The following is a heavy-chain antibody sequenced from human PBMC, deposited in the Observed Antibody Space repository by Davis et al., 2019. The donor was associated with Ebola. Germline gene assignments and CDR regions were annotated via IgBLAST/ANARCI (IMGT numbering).Heavy chain of an antibody. CDR1: GFTFSNYA. D-gene: IGHD2-8*01. J-gene: IGHJ4*02. Sequence: GESLKISCAASGFTFSNYAMSWVRQAPGDGLEWVSGISASGADIKYADSVKGRFSISRDNSKNTLYLQMDSLRAEDTAVFYCAEGGTNNFLGANWGQGTLVTVSS. CDR3: AEGGTNNFLGAN. V-gene: IGHV3-23*01. CDR2: ISASGADI.